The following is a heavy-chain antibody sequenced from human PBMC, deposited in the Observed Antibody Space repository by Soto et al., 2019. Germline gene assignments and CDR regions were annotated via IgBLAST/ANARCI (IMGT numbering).Heavy chain of an antibody. J-gene: IGHJ6*03. CDR1: VGSISSYY. V-gene: IGHV4-59*08. CDR3: TRLTYYDFWSGYRYYYMDV. CDR2: IYYSGST. Sequence: SETLSLTCSVSVGSISSYYWTWIRQPPGKGLEWIGSIYYSGSTYYNPSLKSRVTISVDTSKNQFSLKLSSVTAADTAVYYCTRLTYYDFWSGYRYYYMDVWGKGTTVTVSS. D-gene: IGHD3-3*01.